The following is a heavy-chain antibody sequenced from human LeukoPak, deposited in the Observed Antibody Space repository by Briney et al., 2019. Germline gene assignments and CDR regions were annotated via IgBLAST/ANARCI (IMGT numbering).Heavy chain of an antibody. CDR2: IYYSGST. J-gene: IGHJ4*02. CDR3: ARHLGATSRPYYFDY. D-gene: IGHD1-26*01. CDR1: GGSISSITSF. V-gene: IGHV4-39*01. Sequence: SETQSLTCTVSGGSISSITSFWGWIRQPPGKGLEWIGSIYYSGSTYYNPSLESRVAISVDTSKNQFSLRLSPVTAADTAVYYCARHLGATSRPYYFDYWGQGTLVTVSS.